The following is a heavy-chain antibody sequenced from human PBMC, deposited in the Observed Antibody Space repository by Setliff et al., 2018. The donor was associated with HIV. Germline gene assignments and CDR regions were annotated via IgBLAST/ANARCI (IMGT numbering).Heavy chain of an antibody. Sequence: SQTLSLTCAVSGYSISSGYYWGWIRQPPGKGLEWIGHIYSSGSTNYNPSLKSRVTISADTSKNQFSLNLSSVTAADTAVYFCARVYYGDLEYWGQGTLVTVSS. D-gene: IGHD4-17*01. CDR1: GYSISSGYY. V-gene: IGHV4-38-2*01. CDR2: IYSSGST. CDR3: ARVYYGDLEY. J-gene: IGHJ4*02.